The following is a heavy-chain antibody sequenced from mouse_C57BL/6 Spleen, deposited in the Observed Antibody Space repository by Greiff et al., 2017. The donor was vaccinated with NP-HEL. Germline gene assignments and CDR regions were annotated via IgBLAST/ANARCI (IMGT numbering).Heavy chain of an antibody. CDR3: ARDDYGWFAY. Sequence: DVQLQESGPGLVKPSQSLSLSCSATGYSFTSGYYWYWIRQLPGNKLEWMGYISYDGSTNYNPSLKNRISITRDTSKNQIFLKLNSVTTEDTATYYCARDDYGWFAYWGQGTLVTVSA. CDR1: GYSFTSGYY. CDR2: ISYDGST. J-gene: IGHJ3*01. V-gene: IGHV3-6*01. D-gene: IGHD2-4*01.